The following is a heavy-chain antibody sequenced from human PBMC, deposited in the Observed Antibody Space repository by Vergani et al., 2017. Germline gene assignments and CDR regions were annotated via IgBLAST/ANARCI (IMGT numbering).Heavy chain of an antibody. CDR2: IYYSGST. CDR1: GGSISSSSHF. Sequence: QLQLHKSGPGLVKPSETLSLTCTLSGGSISSSSHFWGWLRQTPGKGLEWIGSIYYSGSTYYNPSLKSRVSISVDTSKNQFSLKLGSVTAADSAVYYCARHDSGHYDSSYYGLDVWGQGTTVTVSS. D-gene: IGHD3-16*01. CDR3: ARHDSGHYDSSYYGLDV. V-gene: IGHV4-39*01. J-gene: IGHJ6*02.